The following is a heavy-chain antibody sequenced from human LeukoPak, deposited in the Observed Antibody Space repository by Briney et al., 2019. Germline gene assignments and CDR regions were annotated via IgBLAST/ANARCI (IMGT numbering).Heavy chain of an antibody. Sequence: SETLSLTCTVSGDSISSYYWSWIRQPPGKGLDWIGYIYYGGSTNYNPSLKSRVTISVDTSKNQFSLRLSSVTAADAAVYFCARLHYNWFYPWGRGTLVSVSS. J-gene: IGHJ5*02. D-gene: IGHD3-10*01. CDR1: GDSISSYY. CDR2: IYYGGST. V-gene: IGHV4-59*08. CDR3: ARLHYNWFYP.